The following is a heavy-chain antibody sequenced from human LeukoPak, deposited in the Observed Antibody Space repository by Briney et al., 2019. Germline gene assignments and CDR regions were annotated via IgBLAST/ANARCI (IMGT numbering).Heavy chain of an antibody. CDR2: INPSGGST. Sequence: ASVKVSCKASGYTFTSYYMHWVRQAPGQGLEWMGIINPSGGSTSYAQKFQGRVTMTRDTSTSTVYMELSSLRSGDTAVYYCARDSSGNHWYFDLWGRGTLVTVSS. D-gene: IGHD3-22*01. CDR1: GYTFTSYY. V-gene: IGHV1-46*01. CDR3: ARDSSGNHWYFDL. J-gene: IGHJ2*01.